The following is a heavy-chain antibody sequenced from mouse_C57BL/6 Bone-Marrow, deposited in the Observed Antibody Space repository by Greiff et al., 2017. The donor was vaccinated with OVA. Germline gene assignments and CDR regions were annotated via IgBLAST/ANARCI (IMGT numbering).Heavy chain of an antibody. CDR2: INPNNGGT. Sequence: VQLQQSGPELVKPGASVKMSCKASGYTFTDYNMHWVKQSHGKSLEWIGYINPNNGGTSYNQKFKGKATLTVNKSSSTAYMELRSLTSEDSAVYYCAREGEITTFFDCWGQGTTLTVSS. CDR1: GYTFTDYN. D-gene: IGHD1-1*01. J-gene: IGHJ2*01. CDR3: AREGEITTFFDC. V-gene: IGHV1-22*01.